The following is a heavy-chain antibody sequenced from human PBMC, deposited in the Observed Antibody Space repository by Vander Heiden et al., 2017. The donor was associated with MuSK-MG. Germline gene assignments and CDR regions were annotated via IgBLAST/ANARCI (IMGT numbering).Heavy chain of an antibody. CDR3: ARALKSHYFDY. CDR1: GDSIGSSGYS. CDR2: NYDNWNT. J-gene: IGHJ4*02. V-gene: IGHV4-31*03. Sequence: QVHLQESGPGLVKPSQTLSLTCTVSGDSIGSSGYSWRWTRQPPGKGLEWIGYNYDNWNTYYTPSLKSRVTISVGTSKNHFSLKLSSVTAADTAVYYCARALKSHYFDYWGQGTLVTVSS.